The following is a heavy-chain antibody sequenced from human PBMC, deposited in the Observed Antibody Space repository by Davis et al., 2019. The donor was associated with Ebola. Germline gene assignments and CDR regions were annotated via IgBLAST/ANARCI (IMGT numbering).Heavy chain of an antibody. Sequence: GESLKISCAASGFSFSAYAMHWVRQAPGKGLEWVALILYDGSNEYYADSVKGRFTISRDNSKNTLYLQMNSLRAEDTAVYYCARATGMDVWGQGTTVTVSS. CDR3: ARATGMDV. J-gene: IGHJ6*02. V-gene: IGHV3-30-3*01. CDR2: ILYDGSNE. CDR1: GFSFSAYA.